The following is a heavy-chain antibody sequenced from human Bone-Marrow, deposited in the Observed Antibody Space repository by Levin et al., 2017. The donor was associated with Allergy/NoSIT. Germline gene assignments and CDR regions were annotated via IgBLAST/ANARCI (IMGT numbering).Heavy chain of an antibody. CDR2: IFYNGST. V-gene: IGHV4-59*01. J-gene: IGHJ6*03. CDR1: GDSISNYY. CDR3: ARGSPRVYYYYYMDV. Sequence: SQTLSLTCTVSGDSISNYYWNWIRQPPGKGLEWIGYIFYNGSTNYNPSLKSRVTISLDTSKNQFSLKLGSVTAADTAVYYCARGSPRVYYYYYMDVWGQGTTVTVS.